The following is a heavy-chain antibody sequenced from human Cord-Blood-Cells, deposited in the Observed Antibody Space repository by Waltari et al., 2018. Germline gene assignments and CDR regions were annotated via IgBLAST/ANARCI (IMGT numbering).Heavy chain of an antibody. J-gene: IGHJ6*02. CDR1: GFTFSSYW. V-gene: IGHV3-7*01. CDR3: ARDAEMYGMDV. Sequence: EVQLVESGGGLVQPGGSLRLSCAASGFTFSSYWMSWVRQAPGTGLEWVANIKQEGEEKYYVDSVKGRFTISRDNAKNSLYLQMNSLRAEDTAVYYCARDAEMYGMDVWGQGTTVTVSS. CDR2: IKQEGEEK.